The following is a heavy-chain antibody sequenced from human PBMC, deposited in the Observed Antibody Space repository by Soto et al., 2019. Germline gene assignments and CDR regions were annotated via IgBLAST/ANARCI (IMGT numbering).Heavy chain of an antibody. D-gene: IGHD3-3*01. CDR2: INHSGST. CDR3: ARQGYDFWSGYHRVYYYHYMDV. V-gene: IGHV4-34*01. Sequence: SETLSLTCAVYGGSISGYYWSWIRQPPGKGLEWIGEINHSGSTNYNPSLKSRVTISVDTSKNQFSLKLSSVTAADTAVYYCARQGYDFWSGYHRVYYYHYMDVWRKGTTVPVSS. CDR1: GGSISGYY. J-gene: IGHJ6*03.